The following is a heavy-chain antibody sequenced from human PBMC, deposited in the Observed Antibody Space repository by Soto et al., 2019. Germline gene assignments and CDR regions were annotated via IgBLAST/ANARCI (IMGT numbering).Heavy chain of an antibody. CDR3: ARHLTYCSAGSCYSDFPYYGMDV. CDR1: GGSIRSSSYY. J-gene: IGHJ6*02. Sequence: SETLSLTSTVSGGSIRSSSYYWSWIRQPPGKGLEWIGSIFYSGSTYYNPSLKSRVTISVDTSKNQFSLKLSSVTAADTAVYYCARHLTYCSAGSCYSDFPYYGMDVWGQGTTVTVSS. V-gene: IGHV4-39*01. CDR2: IFYSGST. D-gene: IGHD2-15*01.